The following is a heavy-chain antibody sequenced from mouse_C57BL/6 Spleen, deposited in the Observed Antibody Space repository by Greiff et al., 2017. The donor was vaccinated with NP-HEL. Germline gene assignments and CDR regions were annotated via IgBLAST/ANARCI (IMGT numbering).Heavy chain of an antibody. CDR3: AAAYYGSSYGWFAY. Sequence: VQLKQPGAELVRPGSSVKLSCKASGYTFTSYRMPWVKQRPIQGLEWIGNIDPSDSETHYNQKFKDKATLTVDKSSSTAYMQLSSLTSEDSAVYYCAAAYYGSSYGWFAYWGQGTLVTVSA. CDR2: IDPSDSET. V-gene: IGHV1-52*01. CDR1: GYTFTSYR. D-gene: IGHD1-1*01. J-gene: IGHJ3*01.